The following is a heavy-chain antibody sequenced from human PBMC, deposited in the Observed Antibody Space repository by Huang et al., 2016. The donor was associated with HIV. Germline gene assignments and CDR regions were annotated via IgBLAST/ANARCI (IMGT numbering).Heavy chain of an antibody. CDR2: FVPEHGET. Sequence: QVQLVQSGAEVKKPGASVKVSCKVSGYTLTELSIHWVRQAPGKGIEWMGGFVPEHGETSDAQNCQGRVTMTEDTYTDTAYMELHSLRPEDTAVYYCAAGYDTYYDIWGQGTMVIASS. V-gene: IGHV1-24*01. CDR3: AAGYDTYYDI. J-gene: IGHJ3*02. D-gene: IGHD2-21*01. CDR1: GYTLTELS.